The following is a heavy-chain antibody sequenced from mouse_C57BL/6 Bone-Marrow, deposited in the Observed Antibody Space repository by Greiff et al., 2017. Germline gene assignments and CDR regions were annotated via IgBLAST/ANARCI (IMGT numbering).Heavy chain of an antibody. J-gene: IGHJ3*01. Sequence: VKLKESGPGLVAPSQSLSITCTVSGFSLTSYGVDWVRQSPGKGLEWLGVIWGVGSTNYNSALKSRLSISKDNSKSQVFLKMNSLQTDDTAMYYCASTIVTTGFAYWGQGTLVTVSA. V-gene: IGHV2-6*01. D-gene: IGHD2-5*01. CDR1: GFSLTSYG. CDR2: IWGVGST. CDR3: ASTIVTTGFAY.